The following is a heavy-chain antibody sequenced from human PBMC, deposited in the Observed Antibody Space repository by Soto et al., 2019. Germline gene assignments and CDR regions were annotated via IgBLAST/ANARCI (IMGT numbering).Heavy chain of an antibody. CDR3: ARQDSGLTNMDV. D-gene: IGHD6-25*01. J-gene: IGHJ6*03. V-gene: IGHV4-59*08. Sequence: SETLSLTCTVSGASISSYHWSWIRQTPGKGLEWISYIYYSGSANYNPSLKSRVTFSVDTSKNQVSLKLSSVTAADTAVYYCARQDSGLTNMDVWGKGTTVTVSS. CDR2: IYYSGSA. CDR1: GASISSYH.